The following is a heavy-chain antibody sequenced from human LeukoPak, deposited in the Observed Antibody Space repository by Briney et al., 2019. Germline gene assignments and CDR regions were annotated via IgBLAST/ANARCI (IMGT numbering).Heavy chain of an antibody. Sequence: KPSETLSLTCIVSGASIHTYSWNWIRQSPGKGLEWIGYISHSGATSYKSSLKSRVTISVDTSKNQFSLKLSSVTAADTAVYYCARRGEAAAPYGPDAFDIWGQGTMVTVSS. CDR2: ISHSGAT. D-gene: IGHD6-13*01. J-gene: IGHJ3*02. CDR3: ARRGEAAAPYGPDAFDI. CDR1: GASIHTYS. V-gene: IGHV4-59*08.